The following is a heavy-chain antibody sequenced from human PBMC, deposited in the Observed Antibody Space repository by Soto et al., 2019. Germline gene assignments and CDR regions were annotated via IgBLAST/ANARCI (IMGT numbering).Heavy chain of an antibody. CDR3: ARGGWSMDV. D-gene: IGHD2-15*01. CDR2: IHYSGST. Sequence: QVQLQESGPGLVKPSETLSLTCTISGASISSLYWSWVRQPPGKGLEWIGYIHYSGSTNYNPSLRSRVTILVATSKNQFSLRLSSVTAADTAVYYCARGGWSMDVWGQGTTVTVSS. V-gene: IGHV4-59*11. CDR1: GASISSLY. J-gene: IGHJ6*02.